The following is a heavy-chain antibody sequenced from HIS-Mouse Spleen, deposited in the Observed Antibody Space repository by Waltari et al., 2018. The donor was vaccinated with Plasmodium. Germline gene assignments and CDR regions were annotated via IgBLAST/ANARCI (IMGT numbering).Heavy chain of an antibody. D-gene: IGHD7-27*01. Sequence: EVQLVETGGGLIQPGGSLSLSCSASGFTVSSNYMSWLRQAPGKGLEWVSVIYSGGSTYYADSVKGRFTISRDNSKNTLYLQMNSLRAEDTAVYYCARAAIAWGSPYYFDYWGQGTLVTVSS. CDR1: GFTVSSNY. V-gene: IGHV3-53*02. CDR2: IYSGGST. J-gene: IGHJ4*02. CDR3: ARAAIAWGSPYYFDY.